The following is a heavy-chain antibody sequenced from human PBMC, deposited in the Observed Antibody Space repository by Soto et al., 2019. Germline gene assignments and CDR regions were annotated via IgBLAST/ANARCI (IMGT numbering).Heavy chain of an antibody. CDR1: GYTFTGYY. CDR2: INPNSGGA. Sequence: QVQLVQSGAEVKKPGASVKVSCKASGYTFTGYYMHWVRQAPGQGLEWMGWINPNSGGATYAQKFQGWVTMTRDTSISTAYIELGRLRSDDTAGDYCARDANSFCVSSSCWFDPWGQGTLVTVAS. V-gene: IGHV1-2*04. CDR3: ARDANSFCVSSSCWFDP. D-gene: IGHD6-13*01. J-gene: IGHJ5*02.